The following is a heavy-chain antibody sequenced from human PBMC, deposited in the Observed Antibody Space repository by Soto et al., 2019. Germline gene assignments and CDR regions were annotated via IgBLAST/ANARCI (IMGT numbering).Heavy chain of an antibody. J-gene: IGHJ4*02. Sequence: PGGSLRLSCTASGFTFGDYAMSWFRQAPGKGLEWVGFIRSKTDGGTTDYAAPVKGRFTISRDDSKNTLYLQMNSLKTEDTAVYYCTTVPGYDILTGYYSPIEYWGQGTLVTVSS. CDR3: TTVPGYDILTGYYSPIEY. CDR1: GFTFGDYA. V-gene: IGHV3-49*03. D-gene: IGHD3-9*01. CDR2: IRSKTDGGTT.